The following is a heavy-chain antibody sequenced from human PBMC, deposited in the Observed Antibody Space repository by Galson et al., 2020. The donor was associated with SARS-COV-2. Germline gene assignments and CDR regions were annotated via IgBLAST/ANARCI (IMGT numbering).Heavy chain of an antibody. Sequence: SGPTLVKPTDTLTLTCTVTVFSLSNARMGISWIRPPPGKALEWLEHIFSNDEKSYSTSLKSRLTIPKDTSKSQVVLTMTNMDPVDTATYYCARTCLECSGGRCYFWFDPWGQGTLVTVSS. CDR3: ARTCLECSGGRCYFWFDP. CDR1: VFSLSNARMG. D-gene: IGHD2-15*01. CDR2: IFSNDEK. J-gene: IGHJ5*02. V-gene: IGHV2-26*01.